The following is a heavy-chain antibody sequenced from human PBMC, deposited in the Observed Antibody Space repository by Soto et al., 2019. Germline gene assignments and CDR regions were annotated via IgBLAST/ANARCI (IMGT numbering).Heavy chain of an antibody. CDR2: IYSDGST. D-gene: IGHD2-15*01. Sequence: EVQVVESGGGLIQPGGSLRLSCAASGFTVSSRYMSWVRQAPGKGLEWVSFIYSDGSTYYADSVKGRFTISRENNKNTLALQMNSMRAEDKAVYYCARDCRVYSCYTALGAWGQGTLVTVSS. CDR1: GFTVSSRY. CDR3: ARDCRVYSCYTALGA. V-gene: IGHV3-53*01. J-gene: IGHJ5*02.